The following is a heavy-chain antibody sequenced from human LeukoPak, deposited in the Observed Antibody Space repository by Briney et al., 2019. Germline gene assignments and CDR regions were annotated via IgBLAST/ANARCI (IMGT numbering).Heavy chain of an antibody. J-gene: IGHJ5*02. CDR1: GFTFSNYA. Sequence: GGSLRLSCSASGFTFSNYAMHWVRQAPGKGLEHVSSISSNGGSTYYADSAKGRFTISRDNSKNTLYLQMSSLRADDTAVYYCVKAGYSSSYTWFDPWGQGTLVTVSS. CDR3: VKAGYSSSYTWFDP. V-gene: IGHV3-64D*06. CDR2: ISSNGGST. D-gene: IGHD6-13*01.